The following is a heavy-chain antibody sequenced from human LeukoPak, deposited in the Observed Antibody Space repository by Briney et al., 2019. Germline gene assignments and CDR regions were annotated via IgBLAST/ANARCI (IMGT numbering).Heavy chain of an antibody. CDR1: GFTFSSYW. D-gene: IGHD3-22*01. CDR2: IKQDGSEK. V-gene: IGHV3-7*01. CDR3: ARDADSSGYYPNLDY. J-gene: IGHJ4*02. Sequence: GGSLRLSCAASGFTFSSYWMSWVRQAPGKGLEWVANIKQDGSEKYYVDSVKGRFTISRDNAKNSLYLQMNSLRAEDTAVYYCARDADSSGYYPNLDYWGQGTLVTVSS.